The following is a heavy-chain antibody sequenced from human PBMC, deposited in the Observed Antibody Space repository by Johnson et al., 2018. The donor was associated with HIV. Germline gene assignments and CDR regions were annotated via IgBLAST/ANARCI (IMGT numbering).Heavy chain of an antibody. J-gene: IGHJ3*02. Sequence: VLLLESGGVVVLPGGSLRLSCAASRFTFNNYGMHWVRQAPGTGLEWVAFIRNDGSNKYYADSVKGRFTIFRDNSENTLYLQMNRLRAEDTAVYYCARGEEMATILIWGQGTMVTVSS. V-gene: IGHV3-30*02. CDR3: ARGEEMATILI. CDR1: RFTFNNYG. CDR2: IRNDGSNK. D-gene: IGHD5-24*01.